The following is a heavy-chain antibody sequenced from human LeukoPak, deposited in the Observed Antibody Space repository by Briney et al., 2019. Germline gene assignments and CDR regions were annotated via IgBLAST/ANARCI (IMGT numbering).Heavy chain of an antibody. CDR3: AKDLRFRGGWYGNYYYGMDV. CDR2: ISYDGSNK. CDR1: GFTFSSYG. D-gene: IGHD6-19*01. V-gene: IGHV3-30*18. J-gene: IGHJ6*02. Sequence: GGSLRLSCAASGFTFSSYGMHWVRQAPGKGLEWVAVISYDGSNKYYADSVKGRFTISRDNSKNTLYLQMNSLRAEDSAVYYCAKDLRFRGGWYGNYYYGMDVWGQGTTVTVSS.